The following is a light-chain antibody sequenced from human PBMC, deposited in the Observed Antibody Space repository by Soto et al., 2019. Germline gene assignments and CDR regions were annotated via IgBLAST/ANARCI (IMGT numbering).Light chain of an antibody. CDR2: DAS. J-gene: IGKJ1*01. CDR3: QQRSNWPPIT. CDR1: QSVSSY. Sequence: EIVLPQSPATLSLSPGERATLSCRASQSVSSYLAWYQQKPGQAPRLLIYDASNRATGIPARFSGSGSGTDFTLTISSLEPEDFAVYYCQQRSNWPPITFGQGTKVDIK. V-gene: IGKV3-11*01.